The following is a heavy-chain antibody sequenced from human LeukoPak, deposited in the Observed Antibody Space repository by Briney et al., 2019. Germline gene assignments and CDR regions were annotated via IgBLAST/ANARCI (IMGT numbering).Heavy chain of an antibody. D-gene: IGHD3-22*01. V-gene: IGHV3-23*01. CDR1: GFTFSSYA. J-gene: IGHJ4*02. Sequence: HPGGSLRLSCAASGFTFSSYAMSWVRQAPGKGLEWVSAISGSGGSTYYADSVKGRFTISRDNSKNTLYLQMNSLRAEDTAVYYCAKDLSDSSGYYYLLGDYWGQGTLVTVSS. CDR3: AKDLSDSSGYYYLLGDY. CDR2: ISGSGGST.